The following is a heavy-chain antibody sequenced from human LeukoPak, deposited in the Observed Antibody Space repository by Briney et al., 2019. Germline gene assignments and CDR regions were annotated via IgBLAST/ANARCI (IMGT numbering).Heavy chain of an antibody. V-gene: IGHV1-2*02. J-gene: IGHJ4*02. Sequence: ASVKVSCKASGYTFTGYYMHWVRQAPGQRLEGMGGINPNSGGTNHAQKLQGRVTMTRDTSISTAYMELSRLRSDDTAVDYCARAGTMVRGVIHFDYWGQGTLVTVSS. D-gene: IGHD3-10*01. CDR1: GYTFTGYY. CDR3: ARAGTMVRGVIHFDY. CDR2: INPNSGGT.